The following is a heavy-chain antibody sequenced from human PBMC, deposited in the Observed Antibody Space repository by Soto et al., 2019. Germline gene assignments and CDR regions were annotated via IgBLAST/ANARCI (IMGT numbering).Heavy chain of an antibody. J-gene: IGHJ6*03. D-gene: IGHD3-10*01. V-gene: IGHV3-9*01. CDR1: GFTFDDYA. CDR3: AKDRGSGSYRDYYYYYMDV. CDR2: ISWNSGSI. Sequence: GGSLRLSCAASGFTFDDYAMHWVRQAPGKGLEWVSGISWNSGSIGYADSVKGRFTISRDNAKNSLYLQMNSLRAEDTALYYCAKDRGSGSYRDYYYYYMDVWGKGTTVTVSS.